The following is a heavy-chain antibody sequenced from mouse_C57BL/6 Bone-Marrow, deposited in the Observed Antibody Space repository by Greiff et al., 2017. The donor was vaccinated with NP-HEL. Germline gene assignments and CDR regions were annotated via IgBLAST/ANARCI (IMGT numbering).Heavy chain of an antibody. V-gene: IGHV5-17*01. CDR2: IRRGSSTI. CDR1: GFTFSDYG. J-gene: IGHJ1*03. D-gene: IGHD1-1*01. CDR3: ARVFYYYGSSYHCYFDV. Sequence: EVNVVESGGGLVKPGGSLKLSCAASGFTFSDYGMHWVRQAPEKGLEWVAYIRRGSSTIYYADTVKGRFTISRDNAKNTLFLQMTILRSEDTAMYYCARVFYYYGSSYHCYFDVWGTGTTVTVSS.